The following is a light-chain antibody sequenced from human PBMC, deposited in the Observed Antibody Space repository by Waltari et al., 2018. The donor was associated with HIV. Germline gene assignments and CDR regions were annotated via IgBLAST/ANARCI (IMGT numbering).Light chain of an antibody. J-gene: IGLJ2*01. Sequence: QSALTQPPSVSGSPGQSVTISCTGTSSDVGTYNRVSWYQQPPGTAPKVVIYEVSNRPSGVPDRFSGSKSGNTASLTISGRQAEDEADYYCSSFTTSSTLIFGGGTRQTVL. V-gene: IGLV2-18*02. CDR1: SSDVGTYNR. CDR2: EVS. CDR3: SSFTTSSTLI.